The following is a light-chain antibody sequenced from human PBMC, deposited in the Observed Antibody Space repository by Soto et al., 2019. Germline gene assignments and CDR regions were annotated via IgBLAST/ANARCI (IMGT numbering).Light chain of an antibody. CDR1: SSNIGAPYD. CDR2: GGN. J-gene: IGLJ1*01. V-gene: IGLV1-40*01. Sequence: SALTQPASVSGAPGEGGTISCAGSSSNIGAPYDVHWYQHLPGTAPKLLLYGGNNRPSGVPDRFSGSRSGTSASLAITGLQAEDEADYYCQSYHISLNNYVFGTGTKVTVL. CDR3: QSYHISLNNYV.